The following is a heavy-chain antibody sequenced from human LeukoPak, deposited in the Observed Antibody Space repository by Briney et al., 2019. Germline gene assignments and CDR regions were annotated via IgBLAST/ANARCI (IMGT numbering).Heavy chain of an antibody. Sequence: PSETLSLTCAVSGGSITGHYWNWIRQTPGMRLEWIGYTSYSRTTIYNSYFKGRATMSIDTSKNQLYLNLTSVTATDTAGYYCAKLGHSDGWYLGAFDIWGQGTTVIVSS. J-gene: IGHJ3*02. V-gene: IGHV4-59*08. CDR1: GGSITGHY. CDR3: AKLGHSDGWYLGAFDI. CDR2: TSYSRTT. D-gene: IGHD6-19*01.